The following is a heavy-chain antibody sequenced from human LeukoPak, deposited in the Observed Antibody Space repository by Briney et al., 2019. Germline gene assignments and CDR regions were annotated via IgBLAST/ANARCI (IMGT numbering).Heavy chain of an antibody. CDR2: TWYDGSNK. CDR3: ARGGHCSATSCSNYDGMDV. CDR1: GFTFSSYG. V-gene: IGHV3-33*01. J-gene: IGHJ6*02. D-gene: IGHD2-2*01. Sequence: GGSLRLSCAASGFTFSSYGMHWVRQAPGKGLEWVAATWYDGSNKYYADSVKGRFTISRDNSKNTLYLQMNSLRAEDTAVYFCARGGHCSATSCSNYDGMDVWGQGTTLTVSS.